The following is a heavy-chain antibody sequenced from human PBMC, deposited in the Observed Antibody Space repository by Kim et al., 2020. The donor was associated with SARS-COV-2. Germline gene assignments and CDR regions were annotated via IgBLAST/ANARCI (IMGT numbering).Heavy chain of an antibody. CDR3: ARVRSSGSYSGGYYFDY. Sequence: ASVKVSCKASGYTFTSYGISWVRQAPGQGLEWMGWISAYNGNTNYAQKLQGIVTMTTDTSTSTAYMELRSLRSDDTAVYYCARVRSSGSYSGGYYFDYWGQGTLVTVSS. V-gene: IGHV1-18*04. CDR1: GYTFTSYG. J-gene: IGHJ4*02. CDR2: ISAYNGNT. D-gene: IGHD3-10*01.